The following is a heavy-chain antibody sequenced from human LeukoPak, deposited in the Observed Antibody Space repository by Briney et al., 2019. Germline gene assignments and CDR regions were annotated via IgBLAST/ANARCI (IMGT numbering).Heavy chain of an antibody. Sequence: SETLSLTCTVSGGSISSSSYYWGWIRQPPGKGLEWIGSIYYSGSTYYNPSLQSRVTISVDTSKNHFSLKLSSVTAADTAVYYCARHNAGYNPHRYMHVWGKGTTVTVSS. D-gene: IGHD5-24*01. J-gene: IGHJ6*03. CDR1: GGSISSSSYY. CDR2: IYYSGST. V-gene: IGHV4-39*01. CDR3: ARHNAGYNPHRYMHV.